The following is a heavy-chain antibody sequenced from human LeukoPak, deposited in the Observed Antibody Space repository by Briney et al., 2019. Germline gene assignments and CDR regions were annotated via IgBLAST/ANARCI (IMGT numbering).Heavy chain of an antibody. CDR2: ISNSGST. V-gene: IGHV4-59*11. CDR1: GGSISSHY. Sequence: SETLSLTCTVSGGSISSHYWTWIRQSPVKGLEWIGDISNSGSTSYNPSLKSRVTISIDTSKNQFSLKLSSVTAADTAVYYCGRDALVGYFSYYYMDVWGKGTTVTVTS. D-gene: IGHD2-15*01. CDR3: GRDALVGYFSYYYMDV. J-gene: IGHJ6*03.